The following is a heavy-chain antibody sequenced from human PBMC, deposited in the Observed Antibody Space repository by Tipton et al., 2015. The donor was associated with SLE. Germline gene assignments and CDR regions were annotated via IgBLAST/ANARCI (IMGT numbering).Heavy chain of an antibody. D-gene: IGHD1-1*01. J-gene: IGHJ3*01. CDR1: GGTFSNYA. V-gene: IGHV1-69*01. CDR2: IIPFFRVI. Sequence: QLVQSGPEVKKPGSSVTVSCKASGGTFSNYAISWVRQAPGQGLEWLGGIIPFFRVIDYAQNFRGRLTITADESTSTTYMELSDLKSEDTAVYYCAKPWYNGNDVLDAFEVWGRGTMVSVSS. CDR3: AKPWYNGNDVLDAFEV.